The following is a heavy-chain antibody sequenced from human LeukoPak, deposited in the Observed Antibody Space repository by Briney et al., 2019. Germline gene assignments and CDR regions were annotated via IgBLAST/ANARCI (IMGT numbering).Heavy chain of an antibody. D-gene: IGHD6-13*01. J-gene: IGHJ4*02. CDR2: ISSSGTTI. CDR1: GFTFSNAW. V-gene: IGHV3-11*01. CDR3: ARLQQLVEDY. Sequence: GGSLRLSCAASGFTFSNAWMSWVRQAPGTGLEWVSYISSSGTTIYYADSVKGRFTISRDNAKNSLYLQMNSLRADDTAVYYCARLQQLVEDYWGQGTLVTVSS.